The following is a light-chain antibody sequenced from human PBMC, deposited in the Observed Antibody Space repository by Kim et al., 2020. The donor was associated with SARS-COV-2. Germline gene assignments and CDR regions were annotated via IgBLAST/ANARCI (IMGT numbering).Light chain of an antibody. V-gene: IGKV1-33*01. J-gene: IGKJ2*01. CDR3: QQYDNLPYT. Sequence: DIQMTQSPSSLSASVGDRVTITCQASQAITYYVNWYQQKPGKAPKILIYDASNLETGVPSRFSGSGSGTDFTFTITSLQSEDIGTYYCQQYDNLPYTFGQETKLEI. CDR2: DAS. CDR1: QAITYY.